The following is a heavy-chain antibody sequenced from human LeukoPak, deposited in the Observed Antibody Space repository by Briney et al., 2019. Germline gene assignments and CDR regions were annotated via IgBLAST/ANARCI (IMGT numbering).Heavy chain of an antibody. D-gene: IGHD5-12*01. CDR1: GFTFNSYW. Sequence: PGGSLRLSCEASGFTFNSYWMHWVRQVPGKGLVWVSRINSDGSSTSYADSVKGRFTISRDNAKNTLYLQMNSLRAEDTAVYYCAREGYSGYPGYYYYGMDVWGQGTTVTVSS. CDR3: AREGYSGYPGYYYYGMDV. CDR2: INSDGSST. J-gene: IGHJ6*02. V-gene: IGHV3-74*01.